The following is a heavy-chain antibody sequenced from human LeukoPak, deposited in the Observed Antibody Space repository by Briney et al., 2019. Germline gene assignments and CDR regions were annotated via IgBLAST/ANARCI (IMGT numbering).Heavy chain of an antibody. V-gene: IGHV4-4*07. J-gene: IGHJ5*02. CDR3: AREGGDPRWLDP. Sequence: SETLSLTCTVSGGSISSYYWTWIRQSAGKGLEWIGRINTSGGTNYNPSLRSRVTMSVNTSKNQFSLNLTSVTAADTAVYSCAREGGDPRWLDPWGQGTLVTVSS. CDR2: INTSGGT. CDR1: GGSISSYY. D-gene: IGHD6-25*01.